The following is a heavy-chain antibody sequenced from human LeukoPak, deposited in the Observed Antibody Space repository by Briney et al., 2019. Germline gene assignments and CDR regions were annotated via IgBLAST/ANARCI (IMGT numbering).Heavy chain of an antibody. Sequence: ASVKVSCKASGYTFTSYDINWVRRATGQGLEWMGWMNPNSGNTGYAQKFQGRVTMTRNTSISTAYMELSSLRSEDTAVYYCARATYYYDSSGPGDAFDIWGQGTMVTVSS. CDR1: GYTFTSYD. CDR3: ARATYYYDSSGPGDAFDI. J-gene: IGHJ3*02. CDR2: MNPNSGNT. V-gene: IGHV1-8*01. D-gene: IGHD3-22*01.